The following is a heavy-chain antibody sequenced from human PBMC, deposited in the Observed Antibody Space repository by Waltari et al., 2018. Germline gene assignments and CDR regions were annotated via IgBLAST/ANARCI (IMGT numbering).Heavy chain of an antibody. CDR2: INHSGST. D-gene: IGHD3-10*01. CDR1: GGSFSGYY. CDR3: AREVGYYGSGGLYKGWYYYMDV. J-gene: IGHJ6*03. Sequence: QVQLQQWGAGLLKPSETLSLTCAVYGGSFSGYYWSWIRQPPGKGLAWIGEINHSGSTNYNPSLKSRVTISVDTSKNQFSLKLSSVTAADTAVYYCAREVGYYGSGGLYKGWYYYMDVWGKGTTVTVSS. V-gene: IGHV4-34*01.